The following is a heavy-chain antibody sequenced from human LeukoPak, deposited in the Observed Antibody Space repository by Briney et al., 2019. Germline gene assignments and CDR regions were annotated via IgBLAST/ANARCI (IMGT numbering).Heavy chain of an antibody. D-gene: IGHD1-7*01. Sequence: GGSLRLSCAASGFTFSSYGMSWVRQAPGKGLEWVSVISTRSDAKYYADSVKVRFTIARDNSKNTMYLQMNSLRAEDTAVYYCAKLRLTGTTDFFDYWGQGTLVTVSS. J-gene: IGHJ4*02. V-gene: IGHV3-23*01. CDR3: AKLRLTGTTDFFDY. CDR2: ISTRSDAK. CDR1: GFTFSSYG.